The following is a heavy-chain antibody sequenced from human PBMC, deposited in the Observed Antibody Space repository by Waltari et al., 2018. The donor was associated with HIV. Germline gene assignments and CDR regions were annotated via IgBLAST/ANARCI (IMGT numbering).Heavy chain of an antibody. CDR2: INPNTGIP. CDR3: AKGIAVATTYYYAAMDV. Sequence: QVQLVQSGSELKKPGASVKVSCKASGYTFTTYGINWVRQAPGQGLEWMGWINPNTGIPTYAQGFSGRFVFSLDTSVSTAYLQISSLKSEDSAVYFCAKGIAVATTYYYAAMDVWGPGTTVAVSS. D-gene: IGHD6-19*01. J-gene: IGHJ6*02. V-gene: IGHV7-4-1*02. CDR1: GYTFTTYG.